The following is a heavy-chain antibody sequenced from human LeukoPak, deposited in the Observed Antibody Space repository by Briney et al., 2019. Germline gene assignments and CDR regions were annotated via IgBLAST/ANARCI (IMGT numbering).Heavy chain of an antibody. V-gene: IGHV4-59*01. J-gene: IGHJ6*03. CDR3: ARARGDWYYYYYMDV. CDR2: IYYSGST. Sequence: SETLSLACTVSGGSISSYYWGWIRQPPEKGLEWIGYIYYSGSTNYNPSLKSRVTISVDTSKNQFSLKLSSVTAADTAVYYCARARGDWYYYYYMDVWGKGTTVTVSS. CDR1: GGSISSYY. D-gene: IGHD3/OR15-3a*01.